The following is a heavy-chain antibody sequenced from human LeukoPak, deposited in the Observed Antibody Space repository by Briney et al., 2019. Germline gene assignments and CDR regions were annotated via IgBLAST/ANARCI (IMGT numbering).Heavy chain of an antibody. CDR2: ISHDGSNT. CDR3: ASVKYYYGSGSYYNVCFRH. J-gene: IGHJ1*01. CDR1: GYTFSSYD. V-gene: IGHV3-33*05. D-gene: IGHD3-10*01. Sequence: AGSLRLSCEASGYTFSSYDMHWVRQAPGQGLEWVAGISHDGSNTYYADTVKGRVTMSRDTSKNTLSLQINSLRAEDTAVYYCASVKYYYGSGSYYNVCFRHWGEGTLVTVSS.